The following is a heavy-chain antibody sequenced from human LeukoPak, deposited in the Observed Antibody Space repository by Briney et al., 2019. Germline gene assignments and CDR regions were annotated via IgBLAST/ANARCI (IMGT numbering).Heavy chain of an antibody. CDR2: IKQDGSEK. J-gene: IGHJ5*02. CDR1: GFTFSSYW. CDR3: ARDCDSGSYEGSRFDP. V-gene: IGHV3-7*01. Sequence: PGGSLRLTRAASGFTFSSYWMSWVRQAPGKGLEWVANIKQDGSEKYYVDSVKGRFTISRDNAKNSLYLQMNSLRAEDTAVYYCARDCDSGSYEGSRFDPWGQGNLVTVSS. D-gene: IGHD3-10*01.